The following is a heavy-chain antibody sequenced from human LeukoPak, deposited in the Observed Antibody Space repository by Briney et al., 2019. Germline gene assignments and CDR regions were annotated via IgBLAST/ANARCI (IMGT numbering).Heavy chain of an antibody. Sequence: SETLSLTCTVSGASISSDNYYWNWIRQPAGKGLEWIGRIYSGTTNYNPSLKSRVSISVDTSKNQFSLKMTSVTAADTAVYYCASLGSRDFWGQGTPVTISS. CDR3: ASLGSRDF. CDR2: IYSGTT. V-gene: IGHV4-61*02. J-gene: IGHJ4*02. CDR1: GASISSDNYY. D-gene: IGHD3-10*01.